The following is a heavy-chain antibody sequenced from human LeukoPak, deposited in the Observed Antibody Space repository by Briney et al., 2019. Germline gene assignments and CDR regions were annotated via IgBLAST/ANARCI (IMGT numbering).Heavy chain of an antibody. D-gene: IGHD4-17*01. Sequence: GASVKLTCTPSGYTFTGYYMHWVRQAPGQGLEWMGWINPNSGGTNYAQKFQGRVTMTRDTSISTAYMELSRLRSDDTAVYYCARDSDYVDYGDYWGQGTQVTVSS. CDR2: INPNSGGT. CDR3: ARDSDYVDYGDY. J-gene: IGHJ4*02. CDR1: GYTFTGYY. V-gene: IGHV1-2*02.